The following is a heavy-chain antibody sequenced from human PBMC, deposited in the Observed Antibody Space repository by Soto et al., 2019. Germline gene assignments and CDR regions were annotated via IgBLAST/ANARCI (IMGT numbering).Heavy chain of an antibody. Sequence: SGGSLRLSCAASGFTFSDYYMSWIRQAPGKGLEWVSYISSSGSTIYYADSVKGRFTISRDNAKNSLYLQMNSLRAEDTAVYYCARDLLSEYYDSSGYHQGVDPWGQGTLVTVSS. CDR1: GFTFSDYY. CDR2: ISSSGSTI. D-gene: IGHD3-22*01. J-gene: IGHJ5*02. CDR3: ARDLLSEYYDSSGYHQGVDP. V-gene: IGHV3-11*01.